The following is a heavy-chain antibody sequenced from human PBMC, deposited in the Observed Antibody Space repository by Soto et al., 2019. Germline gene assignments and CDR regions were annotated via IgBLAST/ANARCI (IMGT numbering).Heavy chain of an antibody. J-gene: IGHJ4*02. Sequence: GGSLRLSCAASGFTFSSYAMSWVRQAPGKGLEWVSAISGSGGSTYYADSVKGRFTISRDNSKNTLYLQMNSLRAEDTAIYYCAKEEYYYDSSGYYYFDYWGQGTLVTVSS. CDR2: ISGSGGST. D-gene: IGHD3-22*01. V-gene: IGHV3-23*01. CDR3: AKEEYYYDSSGYYYFDY. CDR1: GFTFSSYA.